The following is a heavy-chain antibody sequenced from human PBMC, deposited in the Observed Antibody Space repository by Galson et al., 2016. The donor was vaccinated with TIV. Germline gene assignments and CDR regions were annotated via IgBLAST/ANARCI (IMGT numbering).Heavy chain of an antibody. V-gene: IGHV3-21*01. Sequence: SLRLSCAASGFTFSNYYMNWVRQAPGKGLEWVSSISSSSSFIYYADSVKGRFTISRDNAKNSLYLQMNSLRAEDTAVYYCARRPVVVVAATNGYYYYGMDVWGQGTTVTVSS. CDR1: GFTFSNYY. CDR3: ARRPVVVVAATNGYYYYGMDV. CDR2: ISSSSSFI. J-gene: IGHJ6*02. D-gene: IGHD2-15*01.